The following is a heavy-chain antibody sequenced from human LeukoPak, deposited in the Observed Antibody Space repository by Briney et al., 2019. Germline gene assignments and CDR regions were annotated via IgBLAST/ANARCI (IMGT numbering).Heavy chain of an antibody. D-gene: IGHD1-26*01. CDR2: INPTAGST. CDR1: GYTFTSYH. V-gene: IGHV1-46*01. CDR3: AKGRQLRRSDAFDI. Sequence: ASVKVSCKASGYTFTSYHMHWVRQAPGQGLEWMGMINPTAGSTSYAQRFQNFQGRVTMTRDMSTSTVYMELSSLKSDDTAVYYCAKGRQLRRSDAFDIWGQGTMVTVSS. J-gene: IGHJ3*02.